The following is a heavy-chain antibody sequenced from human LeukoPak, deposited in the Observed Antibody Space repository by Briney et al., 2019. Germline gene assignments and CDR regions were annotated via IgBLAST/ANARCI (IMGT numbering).Heavy chain of an antibody. V-gene: IGHV3-48*04. CDR3: ARGAYSSGWAYFDH. CDR1: GFSFSDYS. CDR2: ISFSVNTK. J-gene: IGHJ4*02. Sequence: GGSLRLSCAASGFSFSDYSMNWVRQAPGKGLEWVSYISFSVNTKYYGDSVKGRFTISRDNAKNSLYLHMDSLRAEDTAVYYCARGAYSSGWAYFDHWGQGTLVTVSS. D-gene: IGHD6-19*01.